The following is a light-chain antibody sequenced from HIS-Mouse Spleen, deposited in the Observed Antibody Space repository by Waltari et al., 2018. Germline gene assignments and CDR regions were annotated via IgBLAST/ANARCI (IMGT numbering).Light chain of an antibody. CDR1: KLGYEY. Sequence: SCELTQPPSVSVFPGQTASITCAGAKLGYEYSCWCQQKPGQSPVMVIYQDSKRPSGIPERFSGSNSGNTATLTISGTQAMDEADYYCQAWDSSYSVFGGGTKLTVL. J-gene: IGLJ2*01. CDR2: QDS. V-gene: IGLV3-1*01. CDR3: QAWDSSYSV.